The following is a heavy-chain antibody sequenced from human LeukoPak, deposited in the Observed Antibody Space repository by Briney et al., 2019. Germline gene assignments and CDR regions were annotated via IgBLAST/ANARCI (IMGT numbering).Heavy chain of an antibody. CDR3: ASGVTYGNSFDY. CDR1: GYTFTWYY. CDR2: INPNSGGT. V-gene: IGHV1-2*02. Sequence: ASVKVSCKASGYTFTWYYMHWVRQAPGQGLEWMGWINPNSGGTNYAQKFQGRVTMTRDTPISTAYMELTRLRSDDTAVYYCASGVTYGNSFDYWGQGTLVTVSS. J-gene: IGHJ4*02. D-gene: IGHD5-24*01.